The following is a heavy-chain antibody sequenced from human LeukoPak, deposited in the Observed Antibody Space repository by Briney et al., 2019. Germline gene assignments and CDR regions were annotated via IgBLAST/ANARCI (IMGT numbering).Heavy chain of an antibody. J-gene: IGHJ5*02. CDR1: GYTFTSYY. Sequence: ASVKVSCKASGYTFTSYYMHWVRQAPGQGLEWMGWINPNSGGTNYAQKFQGWVTMTRDTSISTAYMELSRLRSDDTAVYYCARGQRFPRDNWFDPWGQGALVTVSS. V-gene: IGHV1-2*04. D-gene: IGHD3-10*01. CDR2: INPNSGGT. CDR3: ARGQRFPRDNWFDP.